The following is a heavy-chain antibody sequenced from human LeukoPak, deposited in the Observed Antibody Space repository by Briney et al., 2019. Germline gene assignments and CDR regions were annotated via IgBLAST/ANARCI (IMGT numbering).Heavy chain of an antibody. CDR3: ARSAIAVAGYYFDY. CDR1: GISFSSHW. CDR2: ISRDGSST. Sequence: GGSLRLACAASGISFSSHWMHWVRQAPGKGLVWVAHISRDGSSTTYADSVKGRFTISRDNAKNTLYLQMNSLRAEDTAVYYCARSAIAVAGYYFDYWGQGTLVTVSS. D-gene: IGHD6-19*01. V-gene: IGHV3-74*01. J-gene: IGHJ4*02.